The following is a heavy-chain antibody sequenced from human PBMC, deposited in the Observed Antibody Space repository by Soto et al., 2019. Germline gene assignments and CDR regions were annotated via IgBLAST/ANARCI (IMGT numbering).Heavy chain of an antibody. D-gene: IGHD4-17*01. CDR3: AKAEVLMTTVSNFDY. V-gene: IGHV3-43*01. CDR2: VGWDGYST. CDR1: GFAFDDYT. J-gene: IGHJ4*02. Sequence: QAGGSLRLSCAASGFAFDDYTIHWVRQPPGKALEWVSHVGWDGYSTYHIDSVKGRFTISRDNSKNTLYLQMNSLRAEDTAVYYCAKAEVLMTTVSNFDYWGQGTLVTVSS.